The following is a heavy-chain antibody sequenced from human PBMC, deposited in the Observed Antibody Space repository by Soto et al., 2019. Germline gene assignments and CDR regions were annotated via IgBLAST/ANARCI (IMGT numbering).Heavy chain of an antibody. CDR2: ITDNGGDA. CDR1: GLTFGSRA. D-gene: IGHD3-10*01. CDR3: SRGSTDSSPGSQIFDF. V-gene: IGHV3-23*01. Sequence: EVQLLESGGDLKQPGGSLRLPCVASGLTFGSRAMSWVRQAPGEGLQWVATITDNGGDAKYADSVRGRFVISIDNSKKTLYLQMTSLTAEDSAMYFCSRGSTDSSPGSQIFDFWGRGTLVTVSS. J-gene: IGHJ4*02.